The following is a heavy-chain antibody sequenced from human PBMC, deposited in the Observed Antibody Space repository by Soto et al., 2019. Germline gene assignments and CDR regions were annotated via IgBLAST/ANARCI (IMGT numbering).Heavy chain of an antibody. CDR2: INHSGST. D-gene: IGHD6-19*01. CDR1: GGSFSGSY. V-gene: IGHV4-34*01. Sequence: QVQLQQWGAGLLKPSETLSLTCAVYGGSFSGSYWSWIRQPPGKGLEWIGEINHSGSTNYNPSPRSRVTISVDTSKNQFSLKVSSVTAADTAVYYCARVGRSSGFDYWGQGTLVTVSS. J-gene: IGHJ4*02. CDR3: ARVGRSSGFDY.